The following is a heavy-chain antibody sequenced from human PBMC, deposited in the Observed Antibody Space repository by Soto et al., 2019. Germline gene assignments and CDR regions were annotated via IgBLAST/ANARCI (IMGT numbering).Heavy chain of an antibody. Sequence: SETLSLTCIFSGGSLSSSSYYWGWVRQPPGKGLEWIGSIYHSGRTYYNPSLKSRVSISIDTSKNQFSLKLSSVTAADTALYYCARQRTTVVTQAYFDYWGQGALVTVSS. CDR3: ARQRTTVVTQAYFDY. CDR1: GGSLSSSSYY. J-gene: IGHJ4*02. V-gene: IGHV4-39*01. CDR2: IYHSGRT. D-gene: IGHD2-21*02.